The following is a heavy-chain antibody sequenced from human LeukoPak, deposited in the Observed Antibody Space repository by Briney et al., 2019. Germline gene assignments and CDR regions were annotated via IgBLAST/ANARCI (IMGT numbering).Heavy chain of an antibody. CDR2: IWDTEIT. Sequence: SETLSLTCTVSGGSIRSYFWSWLRQPPGKGLEWIGYIWDTEITDYNPSLKSRVSISLDTSKNHFSLKLRSVTAADTALYFCARGLVLATDDAFDIWGQGTLVTVSS. J-gene: IGHJ3*02. CDR3: ARGLVLATDDAFDI. CDR1: GGSIRSYF. D-gene: IGHD5-12*01. V-gene: IGHV4-59*01.